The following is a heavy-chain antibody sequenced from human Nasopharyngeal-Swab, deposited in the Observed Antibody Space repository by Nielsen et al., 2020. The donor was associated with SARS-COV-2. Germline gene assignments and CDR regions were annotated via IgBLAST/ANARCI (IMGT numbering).Heavy chain of an antibody. Sequence: GESLKISCAASGLTFSSYDMHWVRQATGKGLEWVSAIGTAGDPYYPGSVKGRFTISRENAKNSLYLQMNSLRAGDTAVYYCARGSGDGVVDYWGQGTLVTVSS. CDR1: GLTFSSYD. V-gene: IGHV3-13*05. D-gene: IGHD1-26*01. CDR2: IGTAGDP. CDR3: ARGSGDGVVDY. J-gene: IGHJ4*02.